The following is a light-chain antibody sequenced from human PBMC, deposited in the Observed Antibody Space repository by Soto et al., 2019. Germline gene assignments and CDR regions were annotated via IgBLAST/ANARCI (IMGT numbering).Light chain of an antibody. J-gene: IGKJ4*01. CDR3: QQANSFPLT. Sequence: DIQMTQSPSSVSASVGDRVTITCRASEGISNALSWYQQKPGMAPTLLIFDASILQSGVPSRSSGSGSGTDFTLTISSLQPEDFATYYCQQANSFPLTFGGGTKVDIK. CDR2: DAS. CDR1: EGISNA. V-gene: IGKV1-12*01.